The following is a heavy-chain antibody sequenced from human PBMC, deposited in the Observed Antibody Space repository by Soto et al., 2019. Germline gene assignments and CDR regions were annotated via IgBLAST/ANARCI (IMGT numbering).Heavy chain of an antibody. CDR2: IKHNCGGT. D-gene: IGHD6-19*01. CDR3: ARDLAVGGFDY. Sequence: ASVKVSCKASGYTFSGYHMHWVRRARGRGVEGLGGIKHNCGGTNYAQKFQGRVTMTRDTSISTAYMELSRLRSDDTAVYYCARDLAVGGFDYWGQGTLVTVSS. CDR1: GYTFSGYH. V-gene: IGHV1-2*02. J-gene: IGHJ4*02.